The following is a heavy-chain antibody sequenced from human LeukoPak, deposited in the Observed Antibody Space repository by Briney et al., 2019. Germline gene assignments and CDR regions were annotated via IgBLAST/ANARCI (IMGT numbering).Heavy chain of an antibody. CDR2: IFPSGGEI. D-gene: IGHD2-8*02. Sequence: GGSLRLSCTASGFTFSTFAMIWVRQPPGKGLEWVSSIFPSGGEIHYADSVRGRFTISRDNSKSTLSLQMNSLRAEDTAIYYCATYRQVLLPFESWGQGTLVTVSS. CDR1: GFTFSTFA. J-gene: IGHJ4*02. V-gene: IGHV3-23*01. CDR3: ATYRQVLLPFES.